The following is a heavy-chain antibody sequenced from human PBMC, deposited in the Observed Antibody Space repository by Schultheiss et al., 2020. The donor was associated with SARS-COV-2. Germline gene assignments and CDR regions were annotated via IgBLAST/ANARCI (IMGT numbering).Heavy chain of an antibody. CDR3: AKEAKSQRAFDI. CDR1: GFTFSSYE. J-gene: IGHJ3*02. V-gene: IGHV3-30*18. CDR2: ISYGGSDK. Sequence: GGSLRLSCAASGFTFSSYEMNWVRQAPGKGLEWVAVISYGGSDKYYADSVKGRFTISRDNSKNTLYLQMNSLRAEDTAVYYCAKEAKSQRAFDIWGQGTMVTVSS.